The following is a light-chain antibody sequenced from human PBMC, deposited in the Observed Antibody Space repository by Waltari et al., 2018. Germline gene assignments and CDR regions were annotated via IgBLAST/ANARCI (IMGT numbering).Light chain of an antibody. CDR1: QIVGTY. J-gene: IGKJ4*01. V-gene: IGKV3-11*01. Sequence: CRATQIVGTYLAWYQQRPGQSPRLLIYDASYRATGIPARFSGSGSETDFTLTISSLQPEDFAVYYCQQRRNWPLTFGGGTRVQI. CDR3: QQRRNWPLT. CDR2: DAS.